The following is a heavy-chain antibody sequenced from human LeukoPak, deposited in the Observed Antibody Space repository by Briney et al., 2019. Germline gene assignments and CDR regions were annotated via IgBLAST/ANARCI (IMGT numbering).Heavy chain of an antibody. CDR1: GYTFTDYY. J-gene: IGHJ5*02. CDR2: VDPEDGET. Sequence: ASVKVSCKVSGYTFTDYYMHWVQQAPGEGLEWMGLVDPEDGETIYAEKFQGRVTITADTSTDTAYMELSSLRSEDTAVYYCATGPGSSGWLKPWGQGTLVTVSS. CDR3: ATGPGSSGWLKP. D-gene: IGHD6-19*01. V-gene: IGHV1-69-2*01.